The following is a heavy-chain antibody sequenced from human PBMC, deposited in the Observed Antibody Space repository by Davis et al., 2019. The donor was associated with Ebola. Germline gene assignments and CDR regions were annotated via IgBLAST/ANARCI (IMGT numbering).Heavy chain of an antibody. CDR1: GGTFSSYA. J-gene: IGHJ2*01. CDR2: IIPILGIA. D-gene: IGHD6-6*01. V-gene: IGHV1-69*10. CDR3: ASGLVRGESYWYFEL. Sequence: SVKVSCKASGGTFSSYAISWVRQAPGQGLEWMGGIIPILGIATYAQKFQGRVTITADESTSTAYMELRSLRSEDTAVYYSASGLVRGESYWYFELWGRGTLVTVSS.